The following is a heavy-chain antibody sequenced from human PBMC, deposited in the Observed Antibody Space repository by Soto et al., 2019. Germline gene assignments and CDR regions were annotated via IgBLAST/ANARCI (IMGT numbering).Heavy chain of an antibody. CDR3: GRPGIAARGGMDV. D-gene: IGHD6-25*01. V-gene: IGHV5-51*01. CDR2: IYPGDSDT. CDR1: GYSFTSYW. Sequence: GEALKISFKGSGYSFTSYWIGWVRQMPGKGLEWMGIIYPGDSDTRYSPSFQGQVTISADKSISTAYLQWSSLKASDTAMYYCGRPGIAARGGMDVWGQGTTVTVPS. J-gene: IGHJ6*02.